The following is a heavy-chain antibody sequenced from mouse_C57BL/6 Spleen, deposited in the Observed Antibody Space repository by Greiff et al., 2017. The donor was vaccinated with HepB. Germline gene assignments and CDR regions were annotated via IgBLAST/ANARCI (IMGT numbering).Heavy chain of an antibody. CDR1: GFTFSSYG. CDR2: ISSGGSYT. V-gene: IGHV5-6*01. Sequence: EVQVVESGGDLVKPGGSLKLSCAASGFTFSSYGMSWVRQTPDKRLEWVATISSGGSYTYYPDSVKGRFTISRDNAKNTLYLQMSSLKSEDTAMYYCAKEGLGYWGQGTLVTVSA. CDR3: AKEGLGY. D-gene: IGHD3-3*01. J-gene: IGHJ3*01.